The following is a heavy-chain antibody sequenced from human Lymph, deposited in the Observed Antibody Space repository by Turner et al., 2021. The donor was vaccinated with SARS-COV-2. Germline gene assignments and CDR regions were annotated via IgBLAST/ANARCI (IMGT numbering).Heavy chain of an antibody. V-gene: IGHV4-30-4*01. CDR1: GGSISSGDYY. Sequence: QVQLQESGPGLVKPSQTLSLTCTVPGGSISSGDYYWGWIRQPPGKGLEWIGYIYYSGSTFNNPSLKSRVTISVDTSKNQFSLKLSSVTAADTAVYYCARVVVLRRAYFDYWGQGTLVTVS. J-gene: IGHJ4*02. CDR2: IYYSGST. CDR3: ARVVVLRRAYFDY. D-gene: IGHD2-8*01.